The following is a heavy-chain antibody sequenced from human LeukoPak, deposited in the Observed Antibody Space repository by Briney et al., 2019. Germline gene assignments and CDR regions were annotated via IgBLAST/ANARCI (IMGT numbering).Heavy chain of an antibody. CDR3: ARDWSGVSMSNDC. D-gene: IGHD3-3*01. CDR1: GFTFSRHW. V-gene: IGHV3-7*04. Sequence: GGSLRLSCAASGFTFSRHWMSWVRQAPGKGLEWVAIINQDGSEKYYVDSVKGRFTISRDNAKNSLYLEMNSLRAEDTAVYYCARDWSGVSMSNDCWGQGTLVTVSS. CDR2: INQDGSEK. J-gene: IGHJ4*02.